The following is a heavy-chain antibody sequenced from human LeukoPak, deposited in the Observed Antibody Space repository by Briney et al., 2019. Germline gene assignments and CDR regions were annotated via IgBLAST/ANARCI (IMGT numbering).Heavy chain of an antibody. D-gene: IGHD3-16*01. CDR1: GFSFGNHA. V-gene: IGHV3-23*01. CDR2: VSGSGDTT. Sequence: PGGSLRLSCAASGFSFGNHAMIWVRPAAGKGLEWVSVVSGSGDTTHYADSVRGRFTAFRDNSKNTLFLLLDSLRAEGTAFYYCERTLWGLTLLSSDYWGQGTLVTVSS. CDR3: ERTLWGLTLLSSDY. J-gene: IGHJ4*02.